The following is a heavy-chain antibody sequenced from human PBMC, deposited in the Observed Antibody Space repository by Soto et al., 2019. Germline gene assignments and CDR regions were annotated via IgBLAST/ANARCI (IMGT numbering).Heavy chain of an antibody. V-gene: IGHV3-30*18. J-gene: IGHJ6*02. CDR3: AKDRGGSSSLFPYYYYGMDV. CDR2: ISYDGSNK. CDR1: GFTFSSYG. D-gene: IGHD6-6*01. Sequence: PGGSLRLSCAASGFTFSSYGMHWVRQAPGKGLEWVAVISYDGSNKYYADSVKGRFTISRDNSKNTLYPQMNSLRAEDTAVYYCAKDRGGSSSLFPYYYYGMDVWGQGTTVTVSS.